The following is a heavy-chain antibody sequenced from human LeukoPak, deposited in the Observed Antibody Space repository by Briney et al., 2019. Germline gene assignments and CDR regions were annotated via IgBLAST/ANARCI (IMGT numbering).Heavy chain of an antibody. D-gene: IGHD3-22*01. J-gene: IGHJ4*02. CDR2: INPNSGGT. CDR3: ATSESYYDSSGYYIHYDY. Sequence: ASVKVSCKASGYTFTGYYMHWVRQAPGQGLEWMGWINPNSGGTNYAQKFQGRVTMTRDTSISTAYMELSSLRSDDTAVYYCATSESYYDSSGYYIHYDYWGQGTLVTVSS. V-gene: IGHV1-2*02. CDR1: GYTFTGYY.